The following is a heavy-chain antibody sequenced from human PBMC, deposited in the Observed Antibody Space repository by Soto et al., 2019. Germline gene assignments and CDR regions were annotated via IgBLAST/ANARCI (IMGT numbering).Heavy chain of an antibody. V-gene: IGHV4-59*01. J-gene: IGHJ6*02. Sequence: SETLSLTCTVSGGSISSYYWSWIRQPPGKGLEWIGYIYYSGSTNYNPSLKSRVTISVDTSKNQFSLKLSSVTAADTAVYYCARIGVYDFWSGPTLYYGMDVWGQGTTVTV. CDR1: GGSISSYY. CDR2: IYYSGST. D-gene: IGHD3-3*01. CDR3: ARIGVYDFWSGPTLYYGMDV.